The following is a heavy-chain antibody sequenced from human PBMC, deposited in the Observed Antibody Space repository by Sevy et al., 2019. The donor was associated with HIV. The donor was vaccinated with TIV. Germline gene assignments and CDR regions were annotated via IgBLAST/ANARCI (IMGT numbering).Heavy chain of an antibody. CDR1: GFTFSNAW. J-gene: IGHJ4*02. V-gene: IGHV3-15*01. Sequence: GGSLRLSCAASGFTFSNAWMSWVRQAPGKGLEWVGRIKGKIYDGTIDYAAPVKGRFSISRDDSKNTLYLKMNSLKTEETAVYYCTTASLSQEDYYNYWGQGTLVTVSS. CDR2: IKGKIYDGTI. D-gene: IGHD6-6*01. CDR3: TTASLSQEDYYNY.